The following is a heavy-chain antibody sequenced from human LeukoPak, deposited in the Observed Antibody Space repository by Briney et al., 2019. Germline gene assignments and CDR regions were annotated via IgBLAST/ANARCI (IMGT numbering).Heavy chain of an antibody. CDR1: GFTFTNYW. Sequence: GGSLRLSCAASGFTFTNYWMSWVRQAPGTGLEWVANIKQDGNEKYYVDSVRGRFTITRDNAKNSLYLQMNGLRAEDTAVYYCALAVAIIPDHWGQGTLVTVSS. J-gene: IGHJ4*02. CDR3: ALAVAIIPDH. D-gene: IGHD6-19*01. CDR2: IKQDGNEK. V-gene: IGHV3-7*01.